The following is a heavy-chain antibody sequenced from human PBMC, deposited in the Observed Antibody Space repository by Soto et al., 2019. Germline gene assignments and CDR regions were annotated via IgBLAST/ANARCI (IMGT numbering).Heavy chain of an antibody. V-gene: IGHV1-69*08. Sequence: VQLVQSGAEVKKPGSSVKVSCTTSGDILSGYTFSWVRQAPGQGLEWMGRIIPIIGAPFSTEKFQDRGAFTADISTNTVYMDLRSLTPEDTAVYYCARVSGTTEWTSGMDVWGKGTTVTVSS. CDR1: GDILSGYT. CDR3: ARVSGTTEWTSGMDV. D-gene: IGHD1-1*01. CDR2: IIPIIGAP. J-gene: IGHJ6*04.